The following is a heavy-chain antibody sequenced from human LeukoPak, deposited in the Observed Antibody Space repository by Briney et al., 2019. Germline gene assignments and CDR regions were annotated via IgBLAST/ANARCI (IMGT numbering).Heavy chain of an antibody. J-gene: IGHJ5*02. CDR3: AKENWYLYNNNWYKTWFDP. Sequence: GGSLRLSCAASGFTFSDYYMSWIRQAPGKGLEWVSYISSSGSTIYYADSVKGRFTISRDNSKNTLYLQMNSLIAEDTAIYYCAKENWYLYNNNWYKTWFDPWGQGTLVTVSS. CDR1: GFTFSDYY. D-gene: IGHD6-13*01. V-gene: IGHV3-11*01. CDR2: ISSSGSTI.